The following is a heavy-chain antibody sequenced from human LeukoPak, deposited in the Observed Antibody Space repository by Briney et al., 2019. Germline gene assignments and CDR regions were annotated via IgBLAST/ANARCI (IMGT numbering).Heavy chain of an antibody. Sequence: PGGSLKLSCAASGFTFSNAWMSWVRQAPGKGLEWVANIKQDGSENYYVDSVEGRFTISRDNAKNSLYLQMNSLRAEDTAVYYCARGSGWYFPWGQGTLVTVSS. CDR2: IKQDGSEN. D-gene: IGHD6-19*01. CDR1: GFTFSNAW. V-gene: IGHV3-7*01. CDR3: ARGSGWYFP. J-gene: IGHJ5*02.